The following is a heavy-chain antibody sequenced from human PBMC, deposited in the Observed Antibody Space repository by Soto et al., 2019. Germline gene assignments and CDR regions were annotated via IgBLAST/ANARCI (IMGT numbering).Heavy chain of an antibody. CDR3: ARHLLPPTAIASD. J-gene: IGHJ4*02. D-gene: IGHD5-18*01. Sequence: QLQLQESGPGLVKPSETLSLTCTVSGGSISSSSYYWGWIRQPPGKGLEWIGSIYYSGSTYYNPSLKSRVTISIDTSKNQFSLKLSSVTAADTAVYYCARHLLPPTAIASDWGQGTLVTVSS. CDR1: GGSISSSSYY. V-gene: IGHV4-39*01. CDR2: IYYSGST.